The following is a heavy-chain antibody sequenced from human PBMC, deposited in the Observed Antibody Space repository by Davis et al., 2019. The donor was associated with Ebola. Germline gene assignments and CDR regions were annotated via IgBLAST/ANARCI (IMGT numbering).Heavy chain of an antibody. CDR2: IGTAGDT. J-gene: IGHJ4*02. CDR3: ARGYSSGWSVDY. CDR1: GFTFSSYD. Sequence: GGSLRLSCAASGFTFSSYDMHWVRQATGKGLEWVSAIGTAGDTYYPGSVKGRFTISRENAKNSLYLQMNSLRAGDTAVYYCARGYSSGWSVDYWGQGTLVTVSS. V-gene: IGHV3-13*01. D-gene: IGHD6-19*01.